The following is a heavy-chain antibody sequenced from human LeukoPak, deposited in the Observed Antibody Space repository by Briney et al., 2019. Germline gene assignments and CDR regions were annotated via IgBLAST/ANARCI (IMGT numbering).Heavy chain of an antibody. D-gene: IGHD5-12*01. J-gene: IGHJ4*02. V-gene: IGHV3-23*01. CDR3: AKEDGYDEPTGYFDY. Sequence: PGGSLRLSCAASGFTFSSYAMSWVRQAPGKGLEWVSAISGSGGSTYYADSVKGRFTISSDNSKNTLYLQMNSLRAEDTAVYSFAKEDGYDEPTGYFDYWGQGTLVTVSS. CDR2: ISGSGGST. CDR1: GFTFSSYA.